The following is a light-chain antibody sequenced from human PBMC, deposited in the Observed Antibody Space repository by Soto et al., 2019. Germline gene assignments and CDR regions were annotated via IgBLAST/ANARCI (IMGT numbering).Light chain of an antibody. CDR2: GAS. CDR3: QQYNKYSGT. CDR1: QTISDS. J-gene: IGKJ1*01. Sequence: DIVMTQSPFTLSVSLGGRATLSCRASQTISDSLAWYQQKPGQAPKLLLHGASTRAPGFPSRFSGSGSGTDFTLTSSSLQTEDFAAYYCQQYNKYSGTFGQGTKV. V-gene: IGKV3-15*01.